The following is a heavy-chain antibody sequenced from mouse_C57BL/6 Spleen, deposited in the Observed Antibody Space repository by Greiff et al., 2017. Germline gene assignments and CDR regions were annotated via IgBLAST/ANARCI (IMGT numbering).Heavy chain of an antibody. CDR2: INPGSGGT. V-gene: IGHV1-54*01. CDR3: ARSDGYYGMDY. D-gene: IGHD2-3*01. CDR1: GYAFTNYL. Sequence: QVQLKQSGAELVRPGTSVKVSCKASGYAFTNYLIEWVKQRPGQGLEWIGVINPGSGGTNYNEKFKGKATLTADKSSSTAYMQLSSLTSEDSAVYFCARSDGYYGMDYWGQGTSVTVSS. J-gene: IGHJ4*01.